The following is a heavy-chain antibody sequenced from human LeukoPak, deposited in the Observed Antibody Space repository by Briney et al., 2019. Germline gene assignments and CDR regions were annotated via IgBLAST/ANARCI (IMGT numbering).Heavy chain of an antibody. CDR3: ARDLGGSYGYFDY. CDR1: GFTLSSYN. J-gene: IGHJ4*02. CDR2: IWYDGSNK. D-gene: IGHD1-26*01. Sequence: GGSLRLSCAASGFTLSSYNMHWVRQAPGKGLEWVAVIWYDGSNKYCADSVKGRFTISRDNSKNTLYVQMNSLRVEDTAVYYCARDLGGSYGYFDYWGQGTLVTVSS. V-gene: IGHV3-33*01.